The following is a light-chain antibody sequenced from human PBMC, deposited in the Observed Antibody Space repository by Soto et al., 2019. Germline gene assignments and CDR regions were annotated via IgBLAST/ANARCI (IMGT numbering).Light chain of an antibody. J-gene: IGLJ1*01. CDR2: EVS. V-gene: IGLV2-8*01. CDR1: SSDVGGYNY. CDR3: SSYAGSDNFV. Sequence: LTQPPSASGSPGQSVTISCTGTSSDVGGYNYVSWYQQHPGKAPKLVISEVSKRPSGVPDRFSGSKSGNTASLTVSGLQAEDEADYYCSSYAGSDNFVFGTGTKVTVL.